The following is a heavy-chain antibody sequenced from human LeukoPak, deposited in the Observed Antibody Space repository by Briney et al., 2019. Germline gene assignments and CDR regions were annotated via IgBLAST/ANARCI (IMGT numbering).Heavy chain of an antibody. CDR3: AGGGYYGSGNDFRFDT. D-gene: IGHD3-10*01. CDR2: IYYSGST. Sequence: SETLSLTCTVSGGSISSYYWSWIRQPPGKGLEWIWYIYYSGSTNYKPSLKSRVTISVDTSKNQFSLKLSSVTAADTAVYYCAGGGYYGSGNDFRFDTWGQGTLVTVSS. CDR1: GGSISSYY. J-gene: IGHJ5*02. V-gene: IGHV4-59*01.